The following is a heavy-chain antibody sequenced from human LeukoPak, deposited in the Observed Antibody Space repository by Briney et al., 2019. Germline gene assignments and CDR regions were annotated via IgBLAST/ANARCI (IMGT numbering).Heavy chain of an antibody. V-gene: IGHV3-66*01. J-gene: IGHJ4*02. CDR2: IYSGGST. Sequence: GGSLRLSCAASGFTVSSNYMSWVRQAPGKGLEWVSVIYSGGSTYYADSVKGRFTISRDNSKNTLYLQMNSLRAEDTAVYYCARVDDILTGTPTVFDYWGQGTLATVSS. CDR3: ARVDDILTGTPTVFDY. D-gene: IGHD3-9*01. CDR1: GFTVSSNY.